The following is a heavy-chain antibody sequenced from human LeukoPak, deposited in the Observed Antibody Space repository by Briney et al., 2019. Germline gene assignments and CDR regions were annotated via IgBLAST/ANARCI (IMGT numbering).Heavy chain of an antibody. CDR2: MNPNSGNT. Sequence: ASVKVSCKASGYTFSSYDINWVRQATGQGLEWMGWMNPNSGNTGYAQKFQGRVTMTRNTSISTAYMELSSLRSEDTAVYYCARGVQVVTAIGYYFDYWGQGTLVTVSS. D-gene: IGHD2-21*02. V-gene: IGHV1-8*01. J-gene: IGHJ4*02. CDR3: ARGVQVVTAIGYYFDY. CDR1: GYTFSSYD.